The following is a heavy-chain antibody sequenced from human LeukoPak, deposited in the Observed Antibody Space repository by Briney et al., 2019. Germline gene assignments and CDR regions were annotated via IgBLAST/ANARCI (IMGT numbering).Heavy chain of an antibody. D-gene: IGHD6-19*01. CDR2: ISNSGRTI. CDR3: ARDYAGGWHHFDS. Sequence: PGGSLRLSCAVSGLTFSSYEMTWVRQAPGRGPEWVSYISNSGRTIYYANSVKGRFTVSRDNAKNSLYLQMDSLRAEDTAIYYCARDYAGGWHHFDSWGQGALVTFSS. V-gene: IGHV3-48*03. J-gene: IGHJ4*02. CDR1: GLTFSSYE.